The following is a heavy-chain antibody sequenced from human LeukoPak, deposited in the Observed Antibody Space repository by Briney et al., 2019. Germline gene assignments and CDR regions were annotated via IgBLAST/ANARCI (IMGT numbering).Heavy chain of an antibody. J-gene: IGHJ3*01. CDR2: ISCSGSST. CDR3: AKEMATIRAFEF. Sequence: PWGSLRLSCAASGFTFSTYYMSWIRQAPGKGLEWISVISCSGSSTYYPYSVKGRFTISRDNSKNTLYLQMNSLRAEDTAVYYCAKEMATIRAFEFWGQGTMVTVSS. V-gene: IGHV3-23*01. CDR1: GFTFSTYY. D-gene: IGHD5-24*01.